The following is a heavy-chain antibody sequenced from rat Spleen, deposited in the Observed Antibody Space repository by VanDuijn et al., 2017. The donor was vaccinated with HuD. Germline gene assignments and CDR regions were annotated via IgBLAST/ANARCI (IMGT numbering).Heavy chain of an antibody. CDR1: GLSLTSNS. V-gene: IGHV2-63*01. J-gene: IGHJ4*01. CDR2: VWYDGDT. CDR3: TRDGYSSYGIMDA. D-gene: IGHD1-2*01. Sequence: QVQLTESGPGLVQPSQTLSLTCTVSGLSLTSNSVSWVRQPSGKGPEWMGRVWYDGDTAYNSLFKSRLSITRDTSKNQVFLKMNNLQIDDTGTYYCTRDGYSSYGIMDAWGQGASVTVSS.